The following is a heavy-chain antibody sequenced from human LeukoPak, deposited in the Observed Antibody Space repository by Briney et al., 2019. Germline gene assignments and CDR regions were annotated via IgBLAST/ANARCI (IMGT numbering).Heavy chain of an antibody. CDR2: IYYSGLT. J-gene: IGHJ3*02. Sequence: SETLSLTCTVSGGSIRGYYWSWIRQPPGKGLEYIGYIYYSGLTNYNPSLKSRVTISVDTSKNPFSLRLNSVTAADTAMYYCARGFDSSSGWYPAFDIWGHGTMGTVSS. CDR1: GGSIRGYY. D-gene: IGHD6-19*01. V-gene: IGHV4-59*01. CDR3: ARGFDSSSGWYPAFDI.